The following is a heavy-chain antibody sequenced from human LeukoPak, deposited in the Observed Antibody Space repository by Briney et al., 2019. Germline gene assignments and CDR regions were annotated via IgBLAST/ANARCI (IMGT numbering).Heavy chain of an antibody. J-gene: IGHJ6*03. CDR1: GFTFSSYE. Sequence: SGGSLRLSCAASGFTFSSYEMNWVRQAPGKGLEWVSYISSSGSTIYYADSVKGRFTISRDNSKNTLYLQMNSLRAEDTALYYRARDATTDVGYVYMDVWGKGTTVTISS. D-gene: IGHD5-18*01. CDR3: ARDATTDVGYVYMDV. CDR2: ISSSGSTI. V-gene: IGHV3-48*03.